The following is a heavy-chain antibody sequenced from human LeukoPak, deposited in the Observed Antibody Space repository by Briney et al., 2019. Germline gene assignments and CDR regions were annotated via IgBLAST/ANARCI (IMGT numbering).Heavy chain of an antibody. V-gene: IGHV1-46*01. CDR3: ARDPMVRGVGARVNWFDP. Sequence: ASVKVSCKSSGYTFTSYYMHWVRQAPGQGLEWMGIINPSGGSTSYAQKFQGRVTMTRDTSTSTVYMELSSLRSEDTAVYYCARDPMVRGVGARVNWFDPWGQGTLVTVSS. CDR2: INPSGGST. J-gene: IGHJ5*02. CDR1: GYTFTSYY. D-gene: IGHD3-10*01.